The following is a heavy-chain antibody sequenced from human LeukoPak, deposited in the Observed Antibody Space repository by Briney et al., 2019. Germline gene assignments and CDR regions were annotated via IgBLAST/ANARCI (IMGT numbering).Heavy chain of an antibody. J-gene: IGHJ3*02. CDR2: IYYSGST. V-gene: IGHV4-30-4*01. CDR1: GGSISSGDYY. Sequence: SETLSLTCTVSGGSISSGDYYWSWIRQPPGKGLEWIGYIYYSGSTYYNPSLKSRVTTSVDTSKNQFPLKLSSVTAADTAVYYCARTSDAASEAFDIWGQGTMVTVSS. CDR3: ARTSDAASEAFDI.